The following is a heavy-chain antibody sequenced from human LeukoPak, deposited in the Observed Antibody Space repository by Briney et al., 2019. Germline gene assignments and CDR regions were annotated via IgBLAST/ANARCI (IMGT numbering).Heavy chain of an antibody. J-gene: IGHJ6*03. CDR3: ARGPHYYDSSGYYYYYYYYMDV. V-gene: IGHV4-39*07. CDR2: INHSGST. D-gene: IGHD3-22*01. CDR1: AGSISSSGYY. Sequence: SETLSLTWTVSAGSISSSGYYWGWIRQPPGKWLEWSGEINHSGSTNYNPSLMSRVTLSVDPSKNQFSLKLSSVTAADTAVYYCARGPHYYDSSGYYYYYYYYMDVWGKGTTVTVSS.